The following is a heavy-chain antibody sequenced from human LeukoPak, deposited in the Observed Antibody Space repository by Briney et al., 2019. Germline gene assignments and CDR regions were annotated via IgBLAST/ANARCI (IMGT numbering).Heavy chain of an antibody. Sequence: SETLSLTCTVSGGSISSSSYYWGWIRQPPGKGLEWIGSLYYSGSTYYNPSLKSRVTISVDTSKNQLPLKLSSVTAADTAVYYCAGHGLGGYYLDYWGQGALVTISS. J-gene: IGHJ4*02. CDR1: GGSISSSSYY. CDR2: LYYSGST. V-gene: IGHV4-39*01. CDR3: AGHGLGGYYLDY. D-gene: IGHD3-22*01.